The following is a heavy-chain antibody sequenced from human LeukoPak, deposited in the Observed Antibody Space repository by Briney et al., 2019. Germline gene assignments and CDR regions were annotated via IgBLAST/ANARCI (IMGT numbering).Heavy chain of an antibody. CDR3: ARDDYDILTGYFRGMDV. CDR2: INAGNGNT. D-gene: IGHD3-9*01. V-gene: IGHV1-3*01. CDR1: GYTFTSYA. Sequence: ASVKVSCKASGYTFTSYAMNWVRQAPGQRLEWMGWINAGNGNTKYSQKFQGRVTITRHTSASTAYMELSSLRSEDTAVYYCARDDYDILTGYFRGMDVWGKGTTVTVSS. J-gene: IGHJ6*04.